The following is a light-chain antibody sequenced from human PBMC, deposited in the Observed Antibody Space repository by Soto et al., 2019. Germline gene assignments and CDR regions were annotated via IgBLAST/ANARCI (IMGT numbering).Light chain of an antibody. Sequence: EIVMTQSPATLSVSPGERATLSCSASRSVSNNLAWHQQKPGQAPRLLIYGASTRATGIPARFSGSWSGTEFTLTISSLQSEDSAVYYCKQYNNWPLTFGQGTRLEI. CDR1: RSVSNN. CDR3: KQYNNWPLT. V-gene: IGKV3-15*01. CDR2: GAS. J-gene: IGKJ5*01.